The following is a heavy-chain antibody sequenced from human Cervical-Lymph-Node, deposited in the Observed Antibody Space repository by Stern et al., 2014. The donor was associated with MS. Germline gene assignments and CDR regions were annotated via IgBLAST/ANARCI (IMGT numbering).Heavy chain of an antibody. CDR1: GYSFTAYF. CDR3: ARDRGSHSDY. Sequence: QVQLVESGAEVKKPGASAKGSCKASGYSFTAYFIHWVRQAPGQGLEWMGWISTDTGGANDAQRFQGRVTMTRDTSISTTYMELSRLRSDDTAVYYCARDRGSHSDYWGQGTLDTVSS. V-gene: IGHV1-2*02. J-gene: IGHJ4*02. D-gene: IGHD1-26*01. CDR2: ISTDTGGA.